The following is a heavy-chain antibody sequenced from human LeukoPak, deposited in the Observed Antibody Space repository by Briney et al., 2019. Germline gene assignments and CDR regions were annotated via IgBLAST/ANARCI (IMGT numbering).Heavy chain of an antibody. D-gene: IGHD3-10*01. CDR3: ARGDPNMVRGVIIYRRAWFDP. J-gene: IGHJ5*02. V-gene: IGHV1-2*02. CDR1: GYTFTGYY. CDR2: INPNSGGT. Sequence: GASVKVSCKASGYTFTGYYMHWVRQAPGQGLEWMGWINPNSGGTNYAQKFQGRVTMTRDTSISTAYMELSRLRSDDTAVYYCARGDPNMVRGVIIYRRAWFDPWGQGTLVTVSS.